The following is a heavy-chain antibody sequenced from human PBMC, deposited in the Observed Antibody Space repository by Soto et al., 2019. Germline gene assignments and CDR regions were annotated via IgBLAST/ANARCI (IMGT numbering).Heavy chain of an antibody. V-gene: IGHV1-69*01. Sequence: QVQLVQSGAEVKKPGSSVKVSCKASGGTFSSYAISWVRQAPGQGLEWMGGIIPISETTNYAQKFQGRVTITADESKSTAYMALSSLRSEDTAVYSCARSQGSSTSLEIYYYFYDGMDVWGQGTTVTVSS. CDR3: ARSQGSSTSLEIYYYFYDGMDV. CDR2: IIPISETT. CDR1: GGTFSSYA. J-gene: IGHJ6*02. D-gene: IGHD2-2*01.